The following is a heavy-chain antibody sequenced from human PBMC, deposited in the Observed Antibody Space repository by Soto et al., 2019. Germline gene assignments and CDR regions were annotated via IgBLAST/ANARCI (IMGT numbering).Heavy chain of an antibody. CDR3: ARGHRYDFRSGYYPKGGHFDY. Sequence: SETLSLTCAVYGVSFSGYYWSWIRQPPGKGLEWIGEINHSGSTNYNPSLKSRVTISVDTSKNQFSLKLSSVTAADTAVYYCARGHRYDFRSGYYPKGGHFDYWGQGTLVTVSS. CDR2: INHSGST. D-gene: IGHD3-3*01. CDR1: GVSFSGYY. J-gene: IGHJ4*02. V-gene: IGHV4-34*01.